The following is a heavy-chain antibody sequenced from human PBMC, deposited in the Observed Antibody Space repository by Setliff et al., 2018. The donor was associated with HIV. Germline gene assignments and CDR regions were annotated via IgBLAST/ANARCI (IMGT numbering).Heavy chain of an antibody. D-gene: IGHD3-10*01. V-gene: IGHV1-2*06. Sequence: GASVKVSCKASGYTFTGHYMHWVRQAPGQGLEWMGRINPNSGGTNYAQKFQGRVTMTRDTSISTAYMELNRLTSGDTAVYYCVREIKYGWGSHWIGPSPGFDYWGQGTLVTVSS. CDR1: GYTFTGHY. CDR2: INPNSGGT. J-gene: IGHJ4*02. CDR3: VREIKYGWGSHWIGPSPGFDY.